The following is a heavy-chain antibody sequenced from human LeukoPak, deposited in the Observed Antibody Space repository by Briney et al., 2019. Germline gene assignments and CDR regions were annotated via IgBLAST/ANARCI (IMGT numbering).Heavy chain of an antibody. CDR3: ARALDIPVWFDY. CDR2: ISNDGSIK. Sequence: GGSLRLSCAASGFTLSSYAMHWVRQAPGKGLEWVAVISNDGSIKYYADSVNGRFTISRDNSKNTLYLQMNSLRAEDTAVYYCARALDIPVWFDYWAQGTLVTVSS. V-gene: IGHV3-30*04. D-gene: IGHD2-2*03. J-gene: IGHJ4*02. CDR1: GFTLSSYA.